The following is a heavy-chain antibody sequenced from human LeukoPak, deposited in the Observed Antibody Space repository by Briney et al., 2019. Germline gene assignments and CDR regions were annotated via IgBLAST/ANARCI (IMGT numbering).Heavy chain of an antibody. CDR3: ANRIAATGVVY. D-gene: IGHD6-13*01. Sequence: GGTLRLSCAASGFTFSSYGMSWVRQAPGKGLEWVSAISGSGGSTYYADSVKGRFTISRDNSKNTLYLQMNSLRAEDTAVYYCANRIAATGVVYWGQGTLVTVSS. CDR1: GFTFSSYG. V-gene: IGHV3-23*01. J-gene: IGHJ4*02. CDR2: ISGSGGST.